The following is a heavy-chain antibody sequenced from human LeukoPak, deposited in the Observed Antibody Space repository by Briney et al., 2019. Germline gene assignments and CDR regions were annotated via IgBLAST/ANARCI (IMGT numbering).Heavy chain of an antibody. D-gene: IGHD3-16*01. CDR2: FDPEDGET. CDR3: ATWAYVWGSYSNFDP. V-gene: IGHV1-24*01. CDR1: GYTLTELS. J-gene: IGHJ5*02. Sequence: ASVKVSCKVSGYTLTELSMHWVRQAPGKGLEWMGGFDPEDGETIYAQKFQGRVTMTEDTSTDTAYMELSSLRSEDTAVYYCATWAYVWGSYSNFDPWGQGTLVTVSS.